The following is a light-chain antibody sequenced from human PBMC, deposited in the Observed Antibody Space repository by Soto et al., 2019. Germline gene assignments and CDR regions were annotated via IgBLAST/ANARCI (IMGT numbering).Light chain of an antibody. CDR3: QLYETCSLT. CDR2: DAS. CDR1: QSISSW. Sequence: DIPMNQSPSALSAPVGDTVTIPCRASQSISSWLAWYQQKPGKAPKLLIYDASSLESGVPSRFRGSGSGTEFSLTICFLQPDDFATYYCQLYETCSLTFCQVTKV. J-gene: IGKJ1*01. V-gene: IGKV1-5*01.